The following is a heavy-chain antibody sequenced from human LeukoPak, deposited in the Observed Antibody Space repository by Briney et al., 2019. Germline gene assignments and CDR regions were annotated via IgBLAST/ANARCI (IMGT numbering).Heavy chain of an antibody. V-gene: IGHV4-38-2*02. CDR1: DYSISSGYY. D-gene: IGHD3/OR15-3a*01. CDR3: ARQTGSGLFILP. Sequence: SETLSLTCTVSDYSISSGYYWGWIRQPPGKGLEWIGSLYHSGRTFYNASLKSQVSISIDTSKNQFSLRLTSVTAADTAVYYCARQTGSGLFILPGGQGTLVTVSS. CDR2: LYHSGRT. J-gene: IGHJ4*02.